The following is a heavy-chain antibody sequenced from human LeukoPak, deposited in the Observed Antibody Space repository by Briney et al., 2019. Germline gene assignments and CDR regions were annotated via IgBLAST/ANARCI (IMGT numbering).Heavy chain of an antibody. Sequence: GGALRLACAGSGFIFDDYAMYWGGQAPGKGLEWVSGISWNRRSKDYADSVKGGLTISRENAKRALYLQMNTLTSKDTAFYFCARLTGAASGLYYFHFWGQGTLVTVSS. CDR1: GFIFDDYA. J-gene: IGHJ4*02. V-gene: IGHV3-9*01. D-gene: IGHD3-9*01. CDR2: ISWNRRSK. CDR3: ARLTGAASGLYYFHF.